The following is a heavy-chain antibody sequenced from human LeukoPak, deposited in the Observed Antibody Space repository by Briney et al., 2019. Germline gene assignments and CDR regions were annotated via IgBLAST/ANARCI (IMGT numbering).Heavy chain of an antibody. CDR1: GFTFDDYA. J-gene: IGHJ5*02. V-gene: IGHV3-43*02. CDR3: AKDISNYDFWSGFYT. CDR2: ISGDGGST. D-gene: IGHD3-3*01. Sequence: GGSLRLSCAASGFTFDDYAMHWVRQAPGKGLEWVSLISGDGGSTYYADSVRGRFTISRDNSKNSLYLQMNSLRTEDTALYYCAKDISNYDFWSGFYTWGQGTLVTVSS.